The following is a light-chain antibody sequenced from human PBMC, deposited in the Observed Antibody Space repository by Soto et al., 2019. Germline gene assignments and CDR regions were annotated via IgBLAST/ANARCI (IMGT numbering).Light chain of an antibody. CDR2: KAS. V-gene: IGKV1-5*03. CDR3: QQYNSYST. CDR1: QSISSW. Sequence: DIQMTQSPSTLSASVGDRVTITCRASQSISSWLAWYQQKPGKAPKLLIYKASSLESGVPSRLSGSVSGTEFTLTISSLQPDDFATYYCQQYNSYSTFGQGTKVDIK. J-gene: IGKJ2*01.